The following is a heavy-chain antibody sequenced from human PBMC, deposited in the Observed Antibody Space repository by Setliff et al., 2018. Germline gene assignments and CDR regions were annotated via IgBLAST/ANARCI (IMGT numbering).Heavy chain of an antibody. CDR1: GFTLTYFG. CDR2: ISGHNGKT. J-gene: IGHJ6*02. CDR3: AKEPAVSLTEAVRRSYYDYALYV. V-gene: IGHV1-18*01. D-gene: IGHD3-10*01. Sequence: GASVKVSCKASGFTLTYFGISWVRLAPGQGLEWMGWISGHNGKTMYAQKFQARVVMTTDTDTGTAYMELRSLRFDDSAIYYCAKEPAVSLTEAVRRSYYDYALYVWGQGTTVTVSS.